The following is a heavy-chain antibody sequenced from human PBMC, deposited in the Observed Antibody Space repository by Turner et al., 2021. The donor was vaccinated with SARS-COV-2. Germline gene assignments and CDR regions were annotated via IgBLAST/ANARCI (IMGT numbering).Heavy chain of an antibody. Sequence: QLQLQESGPGLLKPSETLSLTCTVSGGSISSSTYYWGWLRQPPGKGLEWIGDIYYSGSTYYNPTLKSRVTIAVDTSKNQFSLKLSSVTAADTAVYYCARLMDTAMDYYGMDVWGQGTTVTVSS. D-gene: IGHD5-18*01. CDR2: IYYSGST. CDR1: GGSISSSTYY. V-gene: IGHV4-39*01. J-gene: IGHJ6*02. CDR3: ARLMDTAMDYYGMDV.